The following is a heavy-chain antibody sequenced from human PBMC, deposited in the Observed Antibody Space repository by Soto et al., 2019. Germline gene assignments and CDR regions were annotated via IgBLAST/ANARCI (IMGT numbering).Heavy chain of an antibody. CDR1: GFTFSSYA. Sequence: GGSLRLSCAASGFTFSSYAMSWVRQAPGKGLEWVSAISGSGGSTYYADSVKGRFTISRDNSKNTLYRQMNSLRAEDTAVYYCAKDLAYSSSWSDYWGQGTLVTVSS. CDR3: AKDLAYSSSWSDY. D-gene: IGHD6-13*01. J-gene: IGHJ4*02. V-gene: IGHV3-23*01. CDR2: ISGSGGST.